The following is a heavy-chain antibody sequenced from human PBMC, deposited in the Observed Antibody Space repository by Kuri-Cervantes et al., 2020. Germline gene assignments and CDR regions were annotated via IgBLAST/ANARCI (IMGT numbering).Heavy chain of an antibody. D-gene: IGHD5-18*01. V-gene: IGHV3-21*01. CDR3: ARVVGGYSYGPRPLGYMDV. J-gene: IGHJ6*03. CDR1: GITFSSYS. Sequence: GGSLRLSCAASGITFSSYSMNWVRQAPGKGLEWVSSISSSSSYIYYADSVKGRFTISRDNAKNSLYLQMNSLRAEDTAVYYCARVVGGYSYGPRPLGYMDVWGKGTTVTVSS. CDR2: ISSSSSYI.